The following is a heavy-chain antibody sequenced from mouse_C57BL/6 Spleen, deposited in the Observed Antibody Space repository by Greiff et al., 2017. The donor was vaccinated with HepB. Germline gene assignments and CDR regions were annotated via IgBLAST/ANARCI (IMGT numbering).Heavy chain of an antibody. CDR2: INPSNGGT. CDR3: ARSRTGTGAVDY. J-gene: IGHJ4*01. Sequence: QVQLQQPGTELVKPGASVKLSCKASGYTFTSYWMHWVKQRPGQGLEWIGNINPSNGGTTYNEKFKSKATLTVDKSSSTAYLQLSSLTSEDSAVYDCARSRTGTGAVDYWGQGTSVTVSS. V-gene: IGHV1-53*01. CDR1: GYTFTSYW. D-gene: IGHD4-1*01.